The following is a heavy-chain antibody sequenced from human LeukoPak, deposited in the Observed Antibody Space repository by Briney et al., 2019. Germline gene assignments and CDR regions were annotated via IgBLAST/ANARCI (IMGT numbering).Heavy chain of an antibody. Sequence: GGSLRLSCAASGFTVSSNYMSWVRQAPGKGLEWVSVIYSHVSTYYADSVKGRFTISRDNSKNTLYLQMNSLRADDTAVYYCARDEPVAAAGWFAFDIWGQGTMVTVSS. CDR2: IYSHVST. CDR3: ARDEPVAAAGWFAFDI. D-gene: IGHD6-13*01. J-gene: IGHJ3*02. V-gene: IGHV3-66*01. CDR1: GFTVSSNY.